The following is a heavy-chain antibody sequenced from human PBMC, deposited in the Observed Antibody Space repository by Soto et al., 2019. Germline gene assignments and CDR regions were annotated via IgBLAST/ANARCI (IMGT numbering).Heavy chain of an antibody. CDR3: ARDQQQWLVLDY. Sequence: LRLSCAASGFTFSSYAMHWVRQAPGKGLEWVAVISYDGSNKYYADSVKGRFTISRDNSKNTLYLQMNSLRAEDTAVYYCARDQQQWLVLDYWGQGTLVTVSS. D-gene: IGHD6-19*01. J-gene: IGHJ4*02. CDR1: GFTFSSYA. CDR2: ISYDGSNK. V-gene: IGHV3-30-3*01.